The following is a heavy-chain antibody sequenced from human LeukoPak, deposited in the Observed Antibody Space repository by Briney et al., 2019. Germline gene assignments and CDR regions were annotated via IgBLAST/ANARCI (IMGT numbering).Heavy chain of an antibody. CDR3: ASYSSSLYYFDY. CDR1: GFTFSSYA. Sequence: PGGSLRPSCAASGFTFSSYAMHWVRQAPGKGLEWVAVISYDGSNKYYADSVKGRFTISRDNSKNTLYLQMNSLRAEDTAVYYCASYSSSLYYFDYWGQGTLVTVSS. D-gene: IGHD6-13*01. CDR2: ISYDGSNK. V-gene: IGHV3-30-3*01. J-gene: IGHJ4*02.